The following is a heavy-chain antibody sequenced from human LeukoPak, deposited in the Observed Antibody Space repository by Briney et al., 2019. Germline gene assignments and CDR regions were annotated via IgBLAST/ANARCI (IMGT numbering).Heavy chain of an antibody. CDR3: ARDRRDGYCLGH. V-gene: IGHV3-66*01. D-gene: IGHD2-2*03. Sequence: GGSLRLSCTGSGFTVSSSYMSWVRQTPGKGLEWVSVMYSGGTTYYADSVKGRFTISRDSSKNTVNLQMNSLRAEDTAVYYCARDRRDGYCLGHWGQGTLVTVSS. CDR2: MYSGGTT. J-gene: IGHJ4*02. CDR1: GFTVSSSY.